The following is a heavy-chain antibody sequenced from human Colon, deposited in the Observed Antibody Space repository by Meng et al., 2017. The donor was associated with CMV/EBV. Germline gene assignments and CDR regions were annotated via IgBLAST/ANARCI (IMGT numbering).Heavy chain of an antibody. CDR2: IYWDDDK. CDR3: AHRFLRDSSSSLHFDS. J-gene: IGHJ4*02. Sequence: QITLKETGPQLVKPTQTLPLTCTYSRFSISTNGVTVGWIHQPPGKALEWLALIYWDDDKRYSPSLKSRLTITKDTSKNQVVLTMINMDPVDTATYYCAHRFLRDSSSSLHFDSWGQGTLVTVSS. CDR1: RFSISTNGVT. D-gene: IGHD6-6*01. V-gene: IGHV2-5*02.